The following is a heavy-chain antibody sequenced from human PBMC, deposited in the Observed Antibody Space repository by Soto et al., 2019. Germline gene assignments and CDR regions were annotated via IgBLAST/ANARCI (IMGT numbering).Heavy chain of an antibody. Sequence: GGSLRLSCAASGFTFSSYGMHWVRQAPGEGLEWVAVISYDGSNKYYADSVKGRFTISRDNSKNTLYLQMNSLRAEDTAVYYCASLVGATPSYYYYGMDVWGQGTTVTVSS. CDR3: ASLVGATPSYYYYGMDV. CDR2: ISYDGSNK. D-gene: IGHD1-26*01. CDR1: GFTFSSYG. J-gene: IGHJ6*02. V-gene: IGHV3-30*03.